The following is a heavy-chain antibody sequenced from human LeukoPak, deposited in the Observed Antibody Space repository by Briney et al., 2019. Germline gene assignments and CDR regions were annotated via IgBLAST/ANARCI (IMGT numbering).Heavy chain of an antibody. CDR2: ISSSSSYI. J-gene: IGHJ4*02. Sequence: GGSLRLSCTASGFTFGDYAMSWVRQAPGKGLEWVSSISSSSSYIYYADSVKGRFTISRDNAKNSLYLQMNSLRAEDTALYYCARDQFWSDWGQGTLVTVSS. D-gene: IGHD3-3*01. V-gene: IGHV3-21*01. CDR3: ARDQFWSD. CDR1: GFTFGDYA.